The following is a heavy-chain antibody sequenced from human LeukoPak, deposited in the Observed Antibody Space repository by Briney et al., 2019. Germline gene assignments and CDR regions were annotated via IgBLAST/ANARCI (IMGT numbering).Heavy chain of an antibody. D-gene: IGHD3-16*02. CDR3: ARDVMITFGGVIVPGTTFDP. Sequence: ASVKLSCKASGGTFNRSAISWVRQAPGQGLEGMGGIIPISGTANYAQKFQCRVTITADKSTSTAYMALSSLISEDTAVYYCARDVMITFGGVIVPGTTFDPCGQGTLVTVSS. CDR2: IIPISGTA. J-gene: IGHJ5*02. V-gene: IGHV1-69*06. CDR1: GGTFNRSA.